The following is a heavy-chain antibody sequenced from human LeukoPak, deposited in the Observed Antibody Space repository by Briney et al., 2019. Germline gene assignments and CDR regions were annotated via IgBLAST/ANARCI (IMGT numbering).Heavy chain of an antibody. CDR3: ARHSSGWYLGWFAP. CDR1: GGSISSSSYY. D-gene: IGHD6-19*01. V-gene: IGHV4-39*01. CDR2: IYYSGST. Sequence: SETLSLTCTVSGGSISSSSYYWGWIRQPPGKGLEWIGSIYYSGSTYYNPSLKGRVTISVDTSKNQFSLKLSSVTAADTAVYYCARHSSGWYLGWFAPWGQGTLVTVSS. J-gene: IGHJ5*02.